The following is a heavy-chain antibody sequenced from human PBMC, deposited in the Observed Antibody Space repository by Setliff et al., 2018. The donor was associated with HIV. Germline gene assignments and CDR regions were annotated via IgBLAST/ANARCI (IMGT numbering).Heavy chain of an antibody. CDR2: VDPEDGET. J-gene: IGHJ4*02. CDR3: ATFPQADFGVVG. CDR1: GYTFTDYY. D-gene: IGHD3-3*01. V-gene: IGHV1-69-2*01. Sequence: ASVKVSCKASGYTFTDYYMHWVQQAPGKGLEWMGRVDPEDGETIYAEKFQGRVTITADTSTDTAYMELSSLRSEDTAVYYCATFPQADFGVVGWGQGTLVTVSS.